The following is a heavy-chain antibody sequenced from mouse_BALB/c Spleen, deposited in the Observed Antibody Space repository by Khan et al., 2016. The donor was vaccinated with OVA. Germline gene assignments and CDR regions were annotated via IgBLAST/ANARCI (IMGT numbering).Heavy chain of an antibody. CDR3: SRSGYGVGAD. CDR2: INPGSGGT. D-gene: IGHD3-2*02. CDR1: GYAFTDYL. J-gene: IGHJ3*01. Sequence: VQLQESGAELVRPGTSVKVSCKASGYAFTDYLIEWLKQRPGQGLEWIGVINPGSGGTHYNEEFMDRATLTADKSSSTAYMQLSSLTSDDSAVYFCSRSGYGVGADWGPGTLVTVSA. V-gene: IGHV1-54*01.